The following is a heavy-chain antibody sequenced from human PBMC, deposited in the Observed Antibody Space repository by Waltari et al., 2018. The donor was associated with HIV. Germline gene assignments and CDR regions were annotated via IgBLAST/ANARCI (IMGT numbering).Heavy chain of an antibody. CDR2: IIPIFGTA. CDR1: GGTFSSYA. CDR3: ARDRVPIAVAGRILDY. V-gene: IGHV1-69*01. D-gene: IGHD6-19*01. Sequence: QVQLVQSGAEVKKPGSSVKVSCKASGGTFSSYAISWVRPAPGQGLEWMGGIIPIFGTANYAQKFQGRVTITADESTSTAYMELSSLRSEDTAVYYCARDRVPIAVAGRILDYWGQGTLVTVSS. J-gene: IGHJ4*02.